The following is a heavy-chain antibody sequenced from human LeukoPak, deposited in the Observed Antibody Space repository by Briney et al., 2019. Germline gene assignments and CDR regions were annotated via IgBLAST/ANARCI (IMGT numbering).Heavy chain of an antibody. J-gene: IGHJ3*02. D-gene: IGHD2-21*01. Sequence: PSETLSLTCTASGGSFSTYYWSWFRQPPGKGLEWIAYIYYSGSTNYNPSLKSRVTISVDTSKNQFSLKLNSVTAADTAVYYCARRLAASDAFDIWGQGTMVTVSS. CDR1: GGSFSTYY. V-gene: IGHV4-59*08. CDR2: IYYSGST. CDR3: ARRLAASDAFDI.